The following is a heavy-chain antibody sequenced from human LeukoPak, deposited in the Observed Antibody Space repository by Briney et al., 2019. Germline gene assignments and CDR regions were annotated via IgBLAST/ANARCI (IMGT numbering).Heavy chain of an antibody. D-gene: IGHD3-10*01. CDR3: ARHPFGESSFDY. V-gene: IGHV4-39*01. J-gene: IGHJ4*02. CDR1: GGSISSSYYY. CDR2: IYYIGST. Sequence: EASETLSLTCTVSGGSISSSYYYWGWIRQPPGKGLEWIGSIYYIGSTYYNPSLKSRVTISVDTSKNQFSLNLSSVTAADTAVYYCARHPFGESSFDYWGQGTLVTVSS.